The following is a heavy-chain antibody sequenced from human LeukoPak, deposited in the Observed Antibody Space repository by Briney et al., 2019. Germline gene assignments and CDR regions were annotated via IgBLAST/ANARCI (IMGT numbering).Heavy chain of an antibody. CDR2: IYPGDSDT. D-gene: IGHD3-10*01. Sequence: GESLKISCKGSGYSFTSYWIGWARQMPGKGLEWMGIIYPGDSDTRYSPSFQGQVTISADKSISTAYLQWSSLKASDTAMYYCARRRGYYGSGTDRGGDFDYWGQGTLVTVSS. J-gene: IGHJ4*02. CDR3: ARRRGYYGSGTDRGGDFDY. CDR1: GYSFTSYW. V-gene: IGHV5-51*01.